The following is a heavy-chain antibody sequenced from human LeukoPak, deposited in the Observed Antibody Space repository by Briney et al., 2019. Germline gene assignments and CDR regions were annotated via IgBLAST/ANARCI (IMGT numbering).Heavy chain of an antibody. V-gene: IGHV1-3*01. J-gene: IGHJ3*02. Sequence: ASVKVSCKASGYTFTSHAMHWVRQAPGQRLEWMGWINAGNGNTKYSQKFQGRVTMTRDTSTSTVYMELSSLRSEDTAVYYCAREEDCSSTSCYNVRYAFDIWGQGTMVTVSS. CDR3: AREEDCSSTSCYNVRYAFDI. CDR1: GYTFTSHA. D-gene: IGHD2-2*02. CDR2: INAGNGNT.